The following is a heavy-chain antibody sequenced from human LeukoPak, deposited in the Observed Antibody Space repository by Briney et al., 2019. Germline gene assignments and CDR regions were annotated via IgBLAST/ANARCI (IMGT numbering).Heavy chain of an antibody. CDR1: GGSISSYY. V-gene: IGHV4-59*01. CDR2: IYDSGTT. D-gene: IGHD6-19*01. J-gene: IGHJ4*02. CDR3: ARETTLTGYSSGLGFNY. Sequence: SETLSLTCTVSGGSISSYYWSWIRQPPGKGLEWIGRIYDSGTTNYNPSLKSRVTMSVDSSKNQFSLKLTSVTAADTAVYYCARETTLTGYSSGLGFNYWGQGTLVTVSS.